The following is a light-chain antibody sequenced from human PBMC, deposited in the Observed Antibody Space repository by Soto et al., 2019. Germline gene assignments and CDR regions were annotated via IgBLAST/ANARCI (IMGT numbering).Light chain of an antibody. J-gene: IGKJ5*01. V-gene: IGKV1-5*01. CDR1: QSIITS. CDR2: DAS. Sequence: EIQMTKSPSTLSESVGDIVTITCRASQSIITSLAWYQQKPGKAPNPLIYDASSLKSGVPARFSGSGSGTEFTLTISSLQPEDFATYYCQHADSFPLITFGQGTLLE. CDR3: QHADSFPLIT.